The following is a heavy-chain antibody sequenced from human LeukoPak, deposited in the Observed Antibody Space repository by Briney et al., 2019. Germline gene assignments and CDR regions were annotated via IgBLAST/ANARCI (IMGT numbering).Heavy chain of an antibody. CDR2: ISPTTTIT. CDR1: GFTLSDYY. J-gene: IGHJ6*02. D-gene: IGHD3-10*01. CDR3: ATDITMVRGVSYGMDV. V-gene: IGHV3-48*01. Sequence: GGSLRLSCAASGFTLSDYYMNWVRQAPGKGLEWVGYISPTTTITGYADSVKGRFTISRDNAKNSLYLQMNSLRAEDTAVYYCATDITMVRGVSYGMDVWGQGTTVTVSS.